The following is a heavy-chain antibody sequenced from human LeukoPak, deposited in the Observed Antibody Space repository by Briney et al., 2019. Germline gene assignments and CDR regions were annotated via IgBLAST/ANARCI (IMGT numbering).Heavy chain of an antibody. D-gene: IGHD6-6*01. CDR2: IYPGGSDT. V-gene: IGHV5-51*01. CDR3: AAEGISSSDAFDI. Sequence: GESLKISCKGSGYSFTSYWIGWVRQMPGKGLEWMGIIYPGGSDTRYSPSFQGQVTISADKSISTAYLQWSSLKASDTAMYYCAAEGISSSDAFDIWGQGTMVTVSS. CDR1: GYSFTSYW. J-gene: IGHJ3*02.